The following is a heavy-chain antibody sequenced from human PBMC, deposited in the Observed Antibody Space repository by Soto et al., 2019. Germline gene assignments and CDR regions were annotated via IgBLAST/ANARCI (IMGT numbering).Heavy chain of an antibody. CDR3: ARGAGSGSYLGFDY. Sequence: SETLSLTCTVSGGSISSYYWSWIRQPPGKGLEWIGYIYYSGSTNYNPSLKSRVTISVDTSKNQFSLKLSSVTAADTAVYYCARGAGSGSYLGFDYWGQGTLVTGSS. CDR1: GGSISSYY. V-gene: IGHV4-59*01. CDR2: IYYSGST. J-gene: IGHJ4*02. D-gene: IGHD3-10*01.